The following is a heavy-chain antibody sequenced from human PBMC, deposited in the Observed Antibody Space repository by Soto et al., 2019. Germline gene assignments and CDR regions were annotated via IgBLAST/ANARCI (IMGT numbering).Heavy chain of an antibody. CDR2: IYYSGST. CDR1: GGSISDYY. J-gene: IGHJ4*02. CDR3: ARGLGGGYSYGYYFDY. V-gene: IGHV4-59*01. D-gene: IGHD5-18*01. Sequence: SETLSLTCTVSGGSISDYYWSWIRQSPGKGLEWIGYIYYSGSTNYRPSLKSRVTISVDTSKNQFSLKVSSVTAADTAVYYCARGLGGGYSYGYYFDYWGQGTLVTVSS.